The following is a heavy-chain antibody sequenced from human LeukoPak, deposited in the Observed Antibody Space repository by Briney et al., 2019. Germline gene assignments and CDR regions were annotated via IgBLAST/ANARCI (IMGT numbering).Heavy chain of an antibody. CDR1: GFTFDDYA. D-gene: IGHD1-26*01. J-gene: IGHJ6*03. CDR3: AKDAYGGSYYGGYYYYYMDV. CDR2: ISWNSGSI. Sequence: GGSLRLSCAASGFTFDDYAMHWVRQAPGKGLEWVSGISWNSGSIVYADSVKGRFTISRDNAKNSLYLQMNSLRAEDTALYYCAKDAYGGSYYGGYYYYYMDVWGKGTTVTVSS. V-gene: IGHV3-9*01.